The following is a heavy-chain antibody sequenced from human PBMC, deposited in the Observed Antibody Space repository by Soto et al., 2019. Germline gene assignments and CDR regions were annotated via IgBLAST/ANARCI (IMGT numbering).Heavy chain of an antibody. J-gene: IGHJ4*02. CDR2: IYWNDDK. CDR1: GLSLSTSGVG. V-gene: IGHV2-5*01. CDR3: GSHGGSSGWEDVVYYFDY. Sequence: QITLKESGPTLVKPTQTLTVTCTFSGLSLSTSGVGVGWIRQPPGKALEGLALIYWNDDKRYSPSLKSRLTSPKETPKNQVVLKMKDLDPVETAPYYCGSHGGSSGWEDVVYYFDYWGQGSLVTVSS. D-gene: IGHD6-19*01.